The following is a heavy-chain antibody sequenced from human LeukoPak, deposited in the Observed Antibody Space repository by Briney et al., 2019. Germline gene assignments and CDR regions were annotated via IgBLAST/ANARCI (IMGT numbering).Heavy chain of an antibody. CDR3: ATANYYDSSALSFDY. CDR1: GGSISSSNW. Sequence: NLSETLSLTCAVSGGSISSSNWWSWVRQPPGKGLEWIGEIYHSGSTNYNPPLKSRVTISVDKSKNQFSLKLSSVTAADTAVYYCATANYYDSSALSFDYWGQGTLVTVSS. D-gene: IGHD3-22*01. V-gene: IGHV4-4*02. J-gene: IGHJ4*02. CDR2: IYHSGST.